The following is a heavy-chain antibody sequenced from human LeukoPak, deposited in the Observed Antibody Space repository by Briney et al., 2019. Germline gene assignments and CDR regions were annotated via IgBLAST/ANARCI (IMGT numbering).Heavy chain of an antibody. CDR3: ARDSAGNDY. J-gene: IGHJ4*02. V-gene: IGHV3-7*01. Sequence: PGGSLRLSCEASGFTFSTYWMSWVRQAPGKGLEWGANIKQDGSEKYYVDSVKGRFTISRDNAKNSLYLQMNRLRAEDTAMYYCARDSAGNDYWGQGTLVTVSS. CDR2: IKQDGSEK. CDR1: GFTFSTYW. D-gene: IGHD6-13*01.